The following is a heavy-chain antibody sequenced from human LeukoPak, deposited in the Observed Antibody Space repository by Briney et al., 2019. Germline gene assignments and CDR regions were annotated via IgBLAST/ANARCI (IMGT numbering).Heavy chain of an antibody. CDR2: ISGSGGST. CDR1: GFTFSSYA. Sequence: GGSLRLSCAASGFTFSSYAMSWVRQAPGKGPGWVSAISGSGGSTYYADSVKGRFTISRDNSKNTLYLQMNSLRAEDTAVYYCAKAAGENVVVPAASFWGQGTLVTVSS. J-gene: IGHJ4*02. CDR3: AKAAGENVVVPAASF. V-gene: IGHV3-23*01. D-gene: IGHD2-2*01.